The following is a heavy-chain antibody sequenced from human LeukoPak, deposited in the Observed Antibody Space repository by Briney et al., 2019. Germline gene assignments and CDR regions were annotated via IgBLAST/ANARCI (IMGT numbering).Heavy chain of an antibody. V-gene: IGHV3-48*03. CDR2: ISSRGGTT. CDR3: AREPLSVYTVNDAFDI. D-gene: IGHD4-17*01. Sequence: GGSLRLSCAASGFSFSSYEMNWVRRAPGKGLEWGSYISSRGGTTHYADSVKGRFTISRDNAKDSLYLQMNSLRVEDTAVYYCAREPLSVYTVNDAFDIWGQGTMVTVSS. J-gene: IGHJ3*02. CDR1: GFSFSSYE.